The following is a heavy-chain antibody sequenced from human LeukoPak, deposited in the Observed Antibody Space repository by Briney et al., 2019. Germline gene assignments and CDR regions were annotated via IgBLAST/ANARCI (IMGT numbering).Heavy chain of an antibody. CDR3: TTDRKCCTYK. D-gene: IGHD2-8*01. CDR2: LKSNRDGGPT. J-gene: IGHJ6*01. CDR1: GYFFPNAY. V-gene: IGHV3-15*01. Sequence: GGSLRLFCEVSGYFFPNAYLHRVRQAPGKGLGLVGRLKSNRDGGPTDYAAPVKGRFTISRDDSLNPVYLHMSDLKSEHTAVLYCTTDRKCCTYKRG.